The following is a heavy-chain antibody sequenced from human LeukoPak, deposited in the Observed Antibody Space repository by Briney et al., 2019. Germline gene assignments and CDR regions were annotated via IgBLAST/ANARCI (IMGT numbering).Heavy chain of an antibody. CDR2: IYYSGST. Sequence: NPSQTLSLTCTVSSGSISSGGYYWGWIRQHPGKGLEWIGYIYYSGSTYYNPSLKSRVTISVDTSKNQFSLKLSSVTAADTAVYYCARSITGTTLPFDYWGQGTLVTVSS. J-gene: IGHJ4*02. V-gene: IGHV4-31*03. CDR3: ARSITGTTLPFDY. D-gene: IGHD1-20*01. CDR1: SGSISSGGYY.